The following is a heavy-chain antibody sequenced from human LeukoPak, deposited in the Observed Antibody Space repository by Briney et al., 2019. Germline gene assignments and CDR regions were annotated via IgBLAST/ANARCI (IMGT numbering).Heavy chain of an antibody. CDR3: ARDRYASGSYSSDY. CDR1: VGTFSSFA. J-gene: IGHJ4*02. D-gene: IGHD3-10*01. V-gene: IGHV1-69*04. Sequence: AASVKVSCKAPVGTFSSFAISWVRQAPGRGLEWMARIIPIQDIANYAQNFQDRVTVTADKSTSTAYMELSSLILEDTAVYYCARDRYASGSYSSDYWGQGTLVTVSS. CDR2: IIPIQDIA.